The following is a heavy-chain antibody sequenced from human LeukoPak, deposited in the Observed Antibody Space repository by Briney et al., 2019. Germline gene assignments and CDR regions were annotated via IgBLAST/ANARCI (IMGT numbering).Heavy chain of an antibody. Sequence: ASVKVSCKASGHTFTSYGISWVRQAPGQGLEWMGWISAYNGNTNYAQKLQGRVTMTTDTSTSTAYMELRSLRSDDTAVYYCARGDDFWSGPDDAFDIWGQGTMVTVSS. CDR1: GHTFTSYG. V-gene: IGHV1-18*01. CDR2: ISAYNGNT. CDR3: ARGDDFWSGPDDAFDI. D-gene: IGHD3-3*01. J-gene: IGHJ3*02.